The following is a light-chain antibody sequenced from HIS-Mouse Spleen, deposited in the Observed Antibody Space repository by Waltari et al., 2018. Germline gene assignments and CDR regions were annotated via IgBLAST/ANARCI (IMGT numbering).Light chain of an antibody. CDR3: AAWDDSLSGPV. Sequence: QSVLTQPLSSSGTPGQRVTISCPGSSSTLGRNSVNWYQPLPGTAPKLLIYRNNQRPSGVPDRFSGSTSGTSASLAIIGLRSEDEADYYCAAWDDSLSGPVFGGGTKLTVL. CDR1: SSTLGRNS. V-gene: IGLV1-47*01. CDR2: RNN. J-gene: IGLJ3*02.